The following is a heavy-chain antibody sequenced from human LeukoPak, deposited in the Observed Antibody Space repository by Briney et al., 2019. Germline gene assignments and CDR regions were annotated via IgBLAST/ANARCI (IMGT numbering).Heavy chain of an antibody. J-gene: IGHJ4*02. V-gene: IGHV3-30*18. CDR3: AKTLVYGVPAAIDGGGDY. CDR1: GFTFSSYG. D-gene: IGHD2-2*01. Sequence: GGSLRLSCAASGFTFSSYGMHWVRQAPGKGLEWVAVISYDGSNKYYADSVKGRFTISRDNSKNTLYLQMNSLRAEDTAVYYYAKTLVYGVPAAIDGGGDYWGQGTLVTVSS. CDR2: ISYDGSNK.